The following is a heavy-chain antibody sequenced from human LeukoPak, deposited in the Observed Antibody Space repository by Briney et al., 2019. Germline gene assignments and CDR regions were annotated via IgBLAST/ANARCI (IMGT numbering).Heavy chain of an antibody. V-gene: IGHV3-53*01. CDR3: ARRAGAYSHPYDY. J-gene: IGHJ4*02. CDR2: IYSGTI. D-gene: IGHD4/OR15-4a*01. Sequence: GGSLRLSCAASGFTFSSYSMNWVRQAPGKGLEWVSFIYSGTIHYSDSVKGRFTISRDNSKNTLYLQMNSLRAEDTAVYYCARRAGAYSHPYDYWGRGTLVTVSS. CDR1: GFTFSSYS.